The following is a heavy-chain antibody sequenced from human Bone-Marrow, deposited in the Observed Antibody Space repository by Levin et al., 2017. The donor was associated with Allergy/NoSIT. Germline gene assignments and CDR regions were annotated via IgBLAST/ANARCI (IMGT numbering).Heavy chain of an antibody. CDR1: GGSFSGYY. D-gene: IGHD3-10*01. J-gene: IGHJ6*03. V-gene: IGHV4-34*01. CDR2: INHSGST. Sequence: SETLSLTCAVYGGSFSGYYWSWIRQPPGKGLEWIGEINHSGSTNYNPSLKSRVTISVDTSKNQFSLKLSSVTAADTAVYYCARGAYYYGSGSYDYDYMDGWGKGTTVTVSS. CDR3: ARGAYYYGSGSYDYDYMDG.